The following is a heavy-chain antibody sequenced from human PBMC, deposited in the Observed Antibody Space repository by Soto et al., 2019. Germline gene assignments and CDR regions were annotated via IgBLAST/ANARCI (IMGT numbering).Heavy chain of an antibody. D-gene: IGHD3-9*01. CDR3: ARSWILTGYETYGMDV. J-gene: IGHJ6*02. CDR2: INHSGST. Sequence: SETLSLTCAVYGGSFSGYYWSWIRQPPGKGLEWIGEINHSGSTNYNPSLKSRVTISVDTSKNQFSLKLSSVTAADTAVYYCARSWILTGYETYGMDVWGQGTTVTVSS. CDR1: GGSFSGYY. V-gene: IGHV4-34*01.